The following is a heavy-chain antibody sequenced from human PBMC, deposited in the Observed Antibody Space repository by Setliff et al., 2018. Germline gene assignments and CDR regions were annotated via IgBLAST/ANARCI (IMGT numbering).Heavy chain of an antibody. Sequence: ASVKVSCKASGYTFAESIVSWVRQAPGQGLEWMGWIGVYTGHTSFAQKFEDRVSMSTDKSTNMAYMELRGLRFDDTAVYYCARSFDSGFYHQRDAYDIWGQGTLVTVS. J-gene: IGHJ3*02. CDR1: GYTFAESI. CDR2: IGVYTGHT. CDR3: ARSFDSGFYHQRDAYDI. V-gene: IGHV1-18*04. D-gene: IGHD5-12*01.